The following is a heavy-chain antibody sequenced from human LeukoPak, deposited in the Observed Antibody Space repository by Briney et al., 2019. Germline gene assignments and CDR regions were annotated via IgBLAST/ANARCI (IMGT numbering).Heavy chain of an antibody. Sequence: GGSLRLPCAASGFTFSSYWMSWVRQAPGKGLEWVANIKQDGSEKYYVDSVKGRFTISRDNAKNSLYLQMNSLRAEDTAVYYCARDYYDYVWGSYRYTFDYWGQGTLVTVSS. CDR1: GFTFSSYW. V-gene: IGHV3-7*01. CDR3: ARDYYDYVWGSYRYTFDY. CDR2: IKQDGSEK. J-gene: IGHJ4*02. D-gene: IGHD3-16*02.